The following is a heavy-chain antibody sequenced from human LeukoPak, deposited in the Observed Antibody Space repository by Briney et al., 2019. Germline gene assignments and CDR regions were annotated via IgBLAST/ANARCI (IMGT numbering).Heavy chain of an antibody. CDR2: IYYSGST. Sequence: PSKTLSLTCTVSGGSISSGGYYWSWIRQHPGKGLEWIGYIYYSGSTYYNPSLKSRVTISVDTSKNQFSLKLSSVTAADTAVYYCARGSIVVVVAATENYYYGMDVWGQGTTVTVSS. V-gene: IGHV4-31*03. D-gene: IGHD2-15*01. CDR3: ARGSIVVVVAATENYYYGMDV. J-gene: IGHJ6*02. CDR1: GGSISSGGYY.